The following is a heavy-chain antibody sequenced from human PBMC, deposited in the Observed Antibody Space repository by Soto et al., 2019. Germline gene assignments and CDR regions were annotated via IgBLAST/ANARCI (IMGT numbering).Heavy chain of an antibody. CDR2: IYYSGST. J-gene: IGHJ4*02. CDR1: GGSISSGGYY. CDR3: ARGVYYDSSGYRNFDY. V-gene: IGHV4-31*03. D-gene: IGHD3-22*01. Sequence: TLSLTCTVSGGSISSGGYYWSWIRQHPGKGLEWIGYIYYSGSTYYNPSLKSRVTISVDTSKNQFSLKLSSVTAADTAVYYCARGVYYDSSGYRNFDYWGQGTLVTVSS.